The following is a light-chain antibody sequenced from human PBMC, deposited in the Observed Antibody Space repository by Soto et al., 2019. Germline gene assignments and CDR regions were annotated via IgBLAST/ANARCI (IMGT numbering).Light chain of an antibody. J-gene: IGKJ4*01. CDR3: QQYGSSPLT. Sequence: VMTQSPATLSVSPGEGATLSCRASQSVSSNLVWYQHRPGQAPRLLIYGASTRATGIPDRFSGSGSGTDFTLTISRLEAEDFAVYYCQQYGSSPLTFGGGTKVDIK. CDR2: GAS. CDR1: QSVSSN. V-gene: IGKV3-20*01.